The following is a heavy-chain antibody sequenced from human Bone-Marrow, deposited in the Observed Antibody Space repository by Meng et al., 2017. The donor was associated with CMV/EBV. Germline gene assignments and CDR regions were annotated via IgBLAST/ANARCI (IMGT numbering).Heavy chain of an antibody. CDR1: GGSFSGYY. CDR2: IYYSGST. J-gene: IGHJ6*02. D-gene: IGHD3-3*01. Sequence: ETLSLTCAVYGGSFSGYYWSWIRQPPGKGLEWIGSIYYSGSTYYNPSLKSRVTISVDTSKNQFSLKLSSVTAADTAVYYCASLRFLEWLLKVSYYGMDVWGQGTTVTVSS. CDR3: ASLRFLEWLLKVSYYGMDV. V-gene: IGHV4-34*01.